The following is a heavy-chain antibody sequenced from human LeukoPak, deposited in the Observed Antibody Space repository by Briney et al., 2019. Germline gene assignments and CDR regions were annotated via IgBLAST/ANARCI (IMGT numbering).Heavy chain of an antibody. CDR3: ARLWRDILTGGFDP. CDR1: GGSISSSSYY. CDR2: IYYSGST. V-gene: IGHV4-39*01. J-gene: IGHJ5*02. D-gene: IGHD3-9*01. Sequence: SDTLSLTCTVSGGSISSSSYYWGCIPQPPGKGLEWIASIYYSGSTYYNPSLTSRVTISVDTSKNQFSLKLSSVTAADPAVYYCARLWRDILTGGFDPWGQGTLVTVSS.